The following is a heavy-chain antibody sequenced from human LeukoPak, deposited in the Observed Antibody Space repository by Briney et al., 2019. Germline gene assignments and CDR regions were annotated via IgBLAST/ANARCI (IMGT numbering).Heavy chain of an antibody. Sequence: GGSLRLSCAASEFTFSDYYMSWIRQAPGKGLEWVSYISYNGDTLYYADSVEGRFTVSRDNAKNSLYLQMNSLRAEDTAVYYCARLGIITAAGSNDYWGQGTLVTVSS. CDR1: EFTFSDYY. D-gene: IGHD6-13*01. V-gene: IGHV3-11*01. CDR2: ISYNGDTL. J-gene: IGHJ4*02. CDR3: ARLGIITAAGSNDY.